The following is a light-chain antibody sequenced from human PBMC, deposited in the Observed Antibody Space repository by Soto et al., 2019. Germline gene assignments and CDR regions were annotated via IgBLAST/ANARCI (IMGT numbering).Light chain of an antibody. CDR3: QQYYSFPIT. V-gene: IGKV1-8*01. CDR1: QGISSY. CDR2: AAS. J-gene: IGKJ5*01. Sequence: AIRMTQSPSSFSASTGVRVTITCRASQGISSYLAWYQQKPGKAPKLLIYAASTLQSGVPSRFSGSGSGTDFTLTISCLQSEDFATYYCQQYYSFPITFGQGTRLQI.